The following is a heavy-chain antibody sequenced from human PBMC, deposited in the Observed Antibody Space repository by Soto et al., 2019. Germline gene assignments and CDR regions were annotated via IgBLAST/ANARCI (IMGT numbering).Heavy chain of an antibody. CDR2: IKQDGSEK. J-gene: IGHJ4*02. V-gene: IGHV3-7*01. Sequence: PGGSLRLSCAASGFTFSSYAMSWVRQAPGKGLEWVANIKQDGSEKYYVDSVKGRFTISRDNAKNSLYLQMNSLRAEDTAVYYCAKEEDGYMVYWGQGTLVTVSS. CDR3: AKEEDGYMVY. CDR1: GFTFSSYA. D-gene: IGHD5-12*01.